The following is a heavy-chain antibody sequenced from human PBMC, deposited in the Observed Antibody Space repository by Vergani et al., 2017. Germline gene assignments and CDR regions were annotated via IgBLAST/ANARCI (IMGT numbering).Heavy chain of an antibody. CDR3: ARMGGYDEGDAFRIGYFDS. J-gene: IGHJ4*02. D-gene: IGHD3-22*01. Sequence: QVQLQQWGPGLVTPSGTLSLSCAAYGGSISSDNWWNWVRQAPRKGLQWIGGIHRSRSTNYNPSLRRRVTISLDKSKNQFSLKLTSVTAADTAVYFCARMGGYDEGDAFRIGYFDSWGPGILVTVSS. CDR1: GGSISSDNW. CDR2: IHRSRST. V-gene: IGHV4-4*02.